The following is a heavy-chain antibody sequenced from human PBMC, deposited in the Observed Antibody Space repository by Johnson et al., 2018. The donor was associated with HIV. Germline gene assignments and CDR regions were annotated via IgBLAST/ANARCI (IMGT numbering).Heavy chain of an antibody. V-gene: IGHV3-9*01. CDR1: GFTFDNYA. J-gene: IGHJ3*02. Sequence: VQLVESGGGLVQPGGSLRLSCGASGFTFDNYAMSWVRQAPGKGLEWVSGMSWNGDIIGYADSVKGRFTISRDTAKNSLFLQMNSLRTEDTALYYCTKERIDSSPFDDAFEIWGPGTMVTVSS. CDR3: TKERIDSSPFDDAFEI. CDR2: MSWNGDII. D-gene: IGHD6-13*01.